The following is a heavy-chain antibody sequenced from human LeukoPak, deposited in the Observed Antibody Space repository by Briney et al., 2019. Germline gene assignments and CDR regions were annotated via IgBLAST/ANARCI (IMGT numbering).Heavy chain of an antibody. CDR3: AAMYNWNYDFGFDY. D-gene: IGHD1-7*01. J-gene: IGHJ4*02. CDR1: GFTFTSSA. V-gene: IGHV1-58*02. Sequence: GASVKVSCKASGFTFTSSAMQWVRQARGQRLEWIGWIVVGSGNTNYAQKFQERVTITRDMSTSTAYMELSSLRSEDTAVYYCAAMYNWNYDFGFDYWGQGTLATVSS. CDR2: IVVGSGNT.